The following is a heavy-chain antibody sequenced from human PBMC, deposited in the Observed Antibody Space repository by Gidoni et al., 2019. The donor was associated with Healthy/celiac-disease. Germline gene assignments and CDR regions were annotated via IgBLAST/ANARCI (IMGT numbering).Heavy chain of an antibody. CDR3: AADGEYGSGSYYPYYYGMDV. CDR2: IVVGRGNT. D-gene: IGHD3-10*01. CDR1: GFPFTSSA. V-gene: IGHV1-58*02. J-gene: IGHJ6*02. Sequence: QMQLVQSGPEVKKPGTSVKVSCKASGFPFTSSAMQWVRQARGQRLEWIGWIVVGRGNTNYAQKFQERVTITRDMSTSTAYMELSSLRSEDTAVYYCAADGEYGSGSYYPYYYGMDVWGQGTTVTVSS.